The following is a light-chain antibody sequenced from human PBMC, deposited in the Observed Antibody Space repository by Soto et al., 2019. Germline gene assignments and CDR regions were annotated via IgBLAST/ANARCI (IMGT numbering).Light chain of an antibody. CDR2: GNT. Sequence: QSVLTQPPSVSGAPGQRVTISCTGSSSNIGAGYDVPWYQQLPGTAPKLLIYGNTNRPSGVPDRFSGSKSGTSASLAITGLQAEDEADYYCQSFDSSLNAYVFGTGTKATVL. CDR1: SSNIGAGYD. J-gene: IGLJ1*01. CDR3: QSFDSSLNAYV. V-gene: IGLV1-40*01.